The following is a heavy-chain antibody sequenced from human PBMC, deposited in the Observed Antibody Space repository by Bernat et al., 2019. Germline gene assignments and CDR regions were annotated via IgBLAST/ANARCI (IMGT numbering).Heavy chain of an antibody. CDR3: ARHSRISAAGTNSFDP. V-gene: IGHV4-39*01. CDR1: GGSISSSSYC. J-gene: IGHJ5*02. CDR2: IYYSGST. Sequence: QLQLQESGPGLVKPSETLSLTCTVSGGSISSSSYCWGWIRQPPGKGLEWIGGIYYSGSTYCNPSLKSRVTMSVDTSKNQFSLKLSSVTAADTAVYYCARHSRISAAGTNSFDPWGQGTLVTVSS. D-gene: IGHD6-13*01.